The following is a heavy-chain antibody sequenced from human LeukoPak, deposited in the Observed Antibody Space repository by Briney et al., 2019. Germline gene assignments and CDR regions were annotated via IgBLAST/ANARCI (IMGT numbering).Heavy chain of an antibody. CDR3: ARQAYSSGRYFPFDY. V-gene: IGHV3-33*01. CDR1: GFSFSTYG. J-gene: IGHJ4*02. D-gene: IGHD3-22*01. Sequence: PGRSLRLSCAASGFSFSTYGMHWVRQAPGTGLEWVAYIWYDGSKTYYADSVKGRFTISRDDPENTLYLQVNSLRAEDTALYYCARQAYSSGRYFPFDYWGQGTLVTVSS. CDR2: IWYDGSKT.